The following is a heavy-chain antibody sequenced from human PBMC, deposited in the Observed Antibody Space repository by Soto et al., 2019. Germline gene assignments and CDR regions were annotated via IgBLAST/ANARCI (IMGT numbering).Heavy chain of an antibody. CDR2: TSAYNGNT. D-gene: IGHD6-13*01. CDR1: GYTFNTYG. Sequence: ASVKVSCKTSGYTFNTYGISWVRQAPGQGLEWMGWTSAYNGNTDYAQKFQGRVTMTIDTSTSTAYMELRSLTSDDTAVYFCARDRSSSDYWGQRTLVTVSS. V-gene: IGHV1-18*01. CDR3: ARDRSSSDY. J-gene: IGHJ4*02.